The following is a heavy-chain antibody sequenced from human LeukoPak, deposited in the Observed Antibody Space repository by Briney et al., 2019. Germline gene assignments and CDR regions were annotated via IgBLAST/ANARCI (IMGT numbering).Heavy chain of an antibody. CDR2: ISSSSSYI. CDR1: GFTFSSYS. J-gene: IGHJ6*02. Sequence: KPGGSLSLFCAASGFTFSSYSMNWVRQARGRALEGVSSISSSSSYIYYADSVKGRLTISRDHAKNSLCLQMNSLRAEDTAVYYCGRVRCSGGSCYPYYFYGMDVWGQGTTVTVS. D-gene: IGHD2-15*01. CDR3: GRVRCSGGSCYPYYFYGMDV. V-gene: IGHV3-21*01.